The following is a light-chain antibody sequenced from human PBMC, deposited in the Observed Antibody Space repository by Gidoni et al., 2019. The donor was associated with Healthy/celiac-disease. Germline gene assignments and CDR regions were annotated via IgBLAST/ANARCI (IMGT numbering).Light chain of an antibody. CDR2: DAS. J-gene: IGKJ4*01. CDR1: QDISNY. V-gene: IGKV1-33*01. Sequence: DIQLPQSPSSLSASVGDRVTITCQASQDISNYLHWYQQKPGKAPKLLIYDASNLETGVPSRFSGSGSGTDFTFTISSLQPEDIATYYCQQYDNLPRGTFGGGTKVEIK. CDR3: QQYDNLPRGT.